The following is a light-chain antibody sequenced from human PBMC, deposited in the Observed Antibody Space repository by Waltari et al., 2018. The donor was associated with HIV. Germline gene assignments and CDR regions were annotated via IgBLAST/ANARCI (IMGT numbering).Light chain of an antibody. Sequence: QSAPSQPASVSASPGQSVAISCPGSASASGRYNYVSWYQQHPDKTPRLILFDVNNRPSGISGRFSGSKSGTTASLTISTVETDDEADYYCASYTVNSTGVFGSGTKLPVL. CDR1: ASASGRYNY. CDR2: DVN. V-gene: IGLV2-14*03. J-gene: IGLJ1*01. CDR3: ASYTVNSTGV.